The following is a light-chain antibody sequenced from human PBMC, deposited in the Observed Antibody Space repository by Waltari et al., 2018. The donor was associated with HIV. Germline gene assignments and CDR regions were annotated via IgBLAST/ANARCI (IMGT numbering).Light chain of an antibody. V-gene: IGKV4-1*01. CDR2: WAS. CDR1: QSLLYRSDNKNY. J-gene: IGKJ1*01. CDR3: HQSYKSPWT. Sequence: EIVMTQSPDSLPVSLGERATISCWSSQSLLYRSDNKNYLSWFQQKPGQPPKLLIYWASARGSGVPARFSASGSKTNFTLTITSLQAEDVATYYCHQSYKSPWTFGQGTKV.